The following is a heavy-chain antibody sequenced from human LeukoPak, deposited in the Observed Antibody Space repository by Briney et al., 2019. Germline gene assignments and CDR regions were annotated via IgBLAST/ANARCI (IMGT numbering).Heavy chain of an antibody. J-gene: IGHJ4*02. D-gene: IGHD4-23*01. CDR3: AGDSGNSAFDY. V-gene: IGHV4-31*03. Sequence: SGTLSLTCTVSGGSLISGAYYWSWIRQHPGKGLEWIAYVHYSGTTYYSPSLKSRFTISVDTSQNQFSLKRRSVTAADTAVYYCAGDSGNSAFDYWGQGTLVTVSS. CDR1: GGSLISGAYY. CDR2: VHYSGTT.